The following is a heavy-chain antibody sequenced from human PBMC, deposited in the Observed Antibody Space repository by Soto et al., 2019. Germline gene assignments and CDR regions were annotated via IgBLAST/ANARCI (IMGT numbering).Heavy chain of an antibody. Sequence: QVQLVESGGGVVQPGRSLRLSCAASGFTFSSYGMHWVRQAPGKGLEWVAVISYDGSNKYYADSVKGRFTISRDNSKNTLYLQMNSLRAEDTAVYYFARGDSGWYKGYFALWGRGTLVTVSS. V-gene: IGHV3-30*03. J-gene: IGHJ2*01. CDR1: GFTFSSYG. CDR2: ISYDGSNK. D-gene: IGHD6-19*01. CDR3: ARGDSGWYKGYFAL.